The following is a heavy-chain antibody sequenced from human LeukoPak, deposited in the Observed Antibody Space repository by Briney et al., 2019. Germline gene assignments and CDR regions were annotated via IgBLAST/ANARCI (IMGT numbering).Heavy chain of an antibody. CDR3: ARGDFDAFDI. CDR1: GGSISSSSYY. CDR2: IYYGGST. V-gene: IGHV4-39*01. D-gene: IGHD3-3*01. J-gene: IGHJ3*02. Sequence: SETLSLTCTVSGGSISSSSYYWGWIRQPPGKGLEWIGSIYYGGSTYYHQSLKSRVTISVDTSKNQHSLKLSSVTAADTAVYYCARGDFDAFDIWGQGTMVTVSS.